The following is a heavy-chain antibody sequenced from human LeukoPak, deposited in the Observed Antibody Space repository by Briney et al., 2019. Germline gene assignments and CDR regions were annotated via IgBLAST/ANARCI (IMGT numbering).Heavy chain of an antibody. CDR2: ISYDGSNK. J-gene: IGHJ4*02. D-gene: IGHD6-19*01. CDR3: AKGRGWYTQSYFDY. Sequence: GGSLRLSCAASGFTFSSYGMHWVRQAPGKGLEWVAVISYDGSNKYYADPVKGRFTISRDNSKNTLYLQMNSLRAEDTAVYYCAKGRGWYTQSYFDYWGQGTLVTVSS. V-gene: IGHV3-30*18. CDR1: GFTFSSYG.